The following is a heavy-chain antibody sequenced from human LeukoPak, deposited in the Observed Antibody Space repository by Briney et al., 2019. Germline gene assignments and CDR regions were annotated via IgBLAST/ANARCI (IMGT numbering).Heavy chain of an antibody. Sequence: ASVKVSCKASGYAFTAYGISWVRQAPGQGLEWMGWISANNGNTNYAQKVQGRVTMTRDTSTSTAYMELRSLRYDDTARHYCSRDAGPCGGVRFDHWGQGTLVTVSS. J-gene: IGHJ4*02. V-gene: IGHV1-18*01. CDR1: GYAFTAYG. D-gene: IGHD3-16*01. CDR2: ISANNGNT. CDR3: SRDAGPCGGVRFDH.